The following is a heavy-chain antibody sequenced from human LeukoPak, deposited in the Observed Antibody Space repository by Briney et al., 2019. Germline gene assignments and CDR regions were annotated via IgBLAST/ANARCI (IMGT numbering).Heavy chain of an antibody. J-gene: IGHJ4*02. CDR2: IYYSGST. CDR1: GGSISSSSYY. Sequence: PSETLSLTCTVSGGSISSSSYYWGWIRQPPGKGLEWIGSIYYSGSTYYNPSLKSRVTISVDTSKNQFSLKLSSVTAADTAVYYCARQERYDFWSPWGSRVYWGQGTLVTVSS. CDR3: ARQERYDFWSPWGSRVY. D-gene: IGHD3-3*01. V-gene: IGHV4-39*07.